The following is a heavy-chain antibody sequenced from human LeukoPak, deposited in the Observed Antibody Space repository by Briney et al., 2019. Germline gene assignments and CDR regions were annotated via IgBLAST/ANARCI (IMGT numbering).Heavy chain of an antibody. D-gene: IGHD3-22*01. CDR3: ARDFAAGYYDSSGDDY. CDR1: GFTFSSYG. J-gene: IGHJ4*02. CDR2: IRYDGSNK. V-gene: IGHV3-30*02. Sequence: GGSLRLSCAASGFTFSSYGMHWVRQAPGKGLEWGAFIRYDGSNKYYADSVKGRFTISRDNSKNTLYLQMHSLRAEDTAVYYCARDFAAGYYDSSGDDYWGQGTLVTVSS.